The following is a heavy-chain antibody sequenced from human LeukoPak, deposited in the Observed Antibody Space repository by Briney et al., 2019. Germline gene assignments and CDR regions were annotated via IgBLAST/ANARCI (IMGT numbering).Heavy chain of an antibody. CDR2: IYPGDSDT. D-gene: IGHD3-9*01. CDR3: ARTNYDILTGYPNWFDP. J-gene: IGHJ5*02. Sequence: GESLKISCKGSGYSFTSYWIGWVRQMPGKGLEWMRIIYPGDSDTRYSPSCQGQVTISADKSISTAYLQWSSLKASDTAMYYCARTNYDILTGYPNWFDPWGQGTLVTVSS. V-gene: IGHV5-51*01. CDR1: GYSFTSYW.